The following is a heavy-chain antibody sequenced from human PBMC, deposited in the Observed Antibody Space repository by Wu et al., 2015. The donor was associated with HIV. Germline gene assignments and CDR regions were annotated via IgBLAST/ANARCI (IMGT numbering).Heavy chain of an antibody. V-gene: IGHV1-69*05. J-gene: IGHJ6*02. CDR2: IIPIFTTA. D-gene: IGHD5-18*01. CDR1: GGTFSSYV. Sequence: QVQLVQSGAEVKKPGSSVKVSCKASGGTFSSYVISWVRQAPGQGLEWMGGIIPIFTTAHYAQKFQGRVTITTDDSTSTAYMELSSLRSEDTAVYYCARDKGADTAMVYGMDVVGPRDHGHRLL. CDR3: ARDKGADTAMVYGMDV.